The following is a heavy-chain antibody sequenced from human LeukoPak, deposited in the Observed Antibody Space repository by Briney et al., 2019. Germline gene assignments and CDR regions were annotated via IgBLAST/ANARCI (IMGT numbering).Heavy chain of an antibody. Sequence: GRSLRLSCAASGFTFSSYGMHWVRQAPGKGLEWVAVISYDGSNKYYADSVKGRFTISRDNSKNTLYLQMNSLRAEDTAVYYCAKENGVTTGYWYFDLWGRGTLVTVSS. J-gene: IGHJ2*01. D-gene: IGHD4-17*01. CDR2: ISYDGSNK. CDR1: GFTFSSYG. CDR3: AKENGVTTGYWYFDL. V-gene: IGHV3-30*18.